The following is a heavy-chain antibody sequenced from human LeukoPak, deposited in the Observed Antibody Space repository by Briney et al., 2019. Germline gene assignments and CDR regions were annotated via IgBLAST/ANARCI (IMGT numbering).Heavy chain of an antibody. CDR1: GGSFSGYY. D-gene: IGHD3-10*01. V-gene: IGHV4-34*01. CDR2: INHSGST. CDR3: ASTKLLWFGELPFDY. Sequence: SETLSLTCAVYGGSFSGYYWSWIRQPPGKGLEWIGEINHSGSTNYNPSLKSRVTISVDTSKNQFSLKLSSVTAADTAVYYCASTKLLWFGELPFDYWGQGTLVTVSS. J-gene: IGHJ4*02.